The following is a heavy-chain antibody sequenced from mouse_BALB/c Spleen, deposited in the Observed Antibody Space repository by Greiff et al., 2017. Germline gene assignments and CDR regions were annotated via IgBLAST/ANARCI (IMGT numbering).Heavy chain of an antibody. CDR2: IDPENGDT. CDR1: GFNIKDYY. D-gene: IGHD2-1*01. V-gene: IGHV14-4*02. Sequence: VQLQQSGAELVRSGASVKLSCTASGFNIKDYYMHWVKQRPEQGLEWIGWIDPENGDTEYAPKFQGKASITADTSSNTAYLQLSSLTSEDTAVYYCARSGLYGNYYFDYWGQGTTLTVSS. J-gene: IGHJ2*01. CDR3: ARSGLYGNYYFDY.